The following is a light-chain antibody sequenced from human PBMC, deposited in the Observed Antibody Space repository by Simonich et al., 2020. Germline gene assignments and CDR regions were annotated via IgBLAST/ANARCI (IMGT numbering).Light chain of an antibody. CDR1: SSNIGAGYD. J-gene: IGLJ7*01. Sequence: QSVLTQPPSVSGAPGPRVTISCTGSSSNIGAGYDFHWYQQLPGPAPRLLIYGNSNRPSGVPDRFSGSKSGTSASLAITGLQAEDEADYYCQSYDSSLSGAVFGGGTQLTVL. CDR3: QSYDSSLSGAV. CDR2: GNS. V-gene: IGLV1-40*01.